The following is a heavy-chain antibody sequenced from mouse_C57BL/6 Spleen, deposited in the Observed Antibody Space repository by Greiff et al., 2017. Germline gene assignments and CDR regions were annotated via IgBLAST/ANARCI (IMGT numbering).Heavy chain of an antibody. CDR3: ARSPDGYYVDYAMDY. CDR2: IYPRDGST. CDR1: GYTFTSYD. Sequence: QVQLQQSGPELVKPGASVKLSCKASGYTFTSYDINWVKQRPGQGLEWIGWIYPRDGSTKYNEKFKGKATLTVDTSSSTAYMELHSLTSEDSAVYFCARSPDGYYVDYAMDYWGQGTSVTVSS. D-gene: IGHD2-3*01. V-gene: IGHV1-85*01. J-gene: IGHJ4*01.